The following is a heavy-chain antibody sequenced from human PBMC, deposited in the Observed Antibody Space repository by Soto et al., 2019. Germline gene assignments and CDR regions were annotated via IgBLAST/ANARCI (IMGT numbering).Heavy chain of an antibody. CDR3: AIDGNGQRGSPH. D-gene: IGHD1-26*01. Sequence: EVQLVATGGGLIQPGGSLRLSCAASGFTVSNNFMIWVRQAPGKGLEWVSLIFSDGTTHYADSVRGRFTISRDNSKNTLYLPMNSLRAEDTAVYYCAIDGNGQRGSPHWGQGTLVTVSS. V-gene: IGHV3-53*02. J-gene: IGHJ4*02. CDR2: IFSDGTT. CDR1: GFTVSNNF.